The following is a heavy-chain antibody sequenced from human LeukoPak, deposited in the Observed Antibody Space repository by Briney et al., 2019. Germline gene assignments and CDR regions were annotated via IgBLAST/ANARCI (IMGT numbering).Heavy chain of an antibody. CDR1: GFTFSSYG. CDR2: IRYDGSNK. CDR3: AKAPSGSYPYYFDY. D-gene: IGHD1-26*01. Sequence: GGSLRLSCAASGFTFSSYGMHWVRQAPGKGLEWVAFIRYDGSNKYYADSVKGRFTISRDNSKNTLYLQMNSLRAEDTAVYYCAKAPSGSYPYYFDYWGQGTLVTVSS. J-gene: IGHJ4*02. V-gene: IGHV3-30*02.